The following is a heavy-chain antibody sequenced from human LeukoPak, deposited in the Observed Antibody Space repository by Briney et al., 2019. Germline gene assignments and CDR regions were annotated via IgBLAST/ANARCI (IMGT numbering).Heavy chain of an antibody. V-gene: IGHV4-59*01. J-gene: IGHJ4*02. CDR2: IYYSGST. CDR1: GGSISSYY. CDR3: ASYDFWSGYYGY. D-gene: IGHD3-3*01. Sequence: PSETLSLTCTVSGGSISSYYWSWIRQPPGKGLEWIGYIYYSGSTNYNPSLKSRVTISVDTSKNQFSLKLSSVTAADTAVYYCASYDFWSGYYGYWGQGTLASVSS.